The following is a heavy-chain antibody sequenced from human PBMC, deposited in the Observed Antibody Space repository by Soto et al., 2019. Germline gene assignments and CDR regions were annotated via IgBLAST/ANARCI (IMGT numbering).Heavy chain of an antibody. CDR2: ISWNSGRM. D-gene: IGHD1-20*01. CDR1: GFTFDDYA. CDR3: AKDMYSWNERQDYPTFDY. Sequence: PGGSLRLSCAASGFTFDDYAMHWVRQAPGKCLEWVSGISWNSGRMGYADSVRGRFTISRDNAKNSLYLQMNSLRAEDTALYFCAKDMYSWNERQDYPTFDYWGQGTVVTVSS. J-gene: IGHJ4*02. V-gene: IGHV3-9*01.